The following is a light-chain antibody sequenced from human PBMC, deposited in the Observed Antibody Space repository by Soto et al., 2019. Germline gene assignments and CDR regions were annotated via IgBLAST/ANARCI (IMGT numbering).Light chain of an antibody. CDR1: SGHSSYA. V-gene: IGLV4-69*01. Sequence: QLVLTQSPSASASLGASVKLTCTLSSGHSSYAIAWHQQRPEKGHRYLMKLNSDGSHSKGDGIPDRFSGSSSGAERYLTISSLQSEDEADYYCQTWVTGIQVFGGGTKLT. J-gene: IGLJ2*01. CDR2: LNSDGSH. CDR3: QTWVTGIQV.